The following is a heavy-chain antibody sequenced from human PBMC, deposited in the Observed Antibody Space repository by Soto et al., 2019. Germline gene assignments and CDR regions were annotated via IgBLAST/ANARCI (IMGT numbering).Heavy chain of an antibody. Sequence: GESLKISCKGSGYSFTSYWIGWVRQMPGKGLEWMGIIYPGDSDTRYSPSFQGQVTISVDKSKNQFSLKLSSVTAADTAVYYCARKGKQWLVKRGWFDPWGQGTLVTVSS. V-gene: IGHV5-51*01. CDR1: GYSFTSYW. CDR3: ARKGKQWLVKRGWFDP. D-gene: IGHD6-19*01. CDR2: IYPGDSDT. J-gene: IGHJ5*02.